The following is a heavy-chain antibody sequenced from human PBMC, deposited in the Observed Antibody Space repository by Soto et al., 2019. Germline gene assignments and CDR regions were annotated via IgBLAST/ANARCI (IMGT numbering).Heavy chain of an antibody. CDR2: IYWNDDK. CDR3: AQRNYGGLFDY. D-gene: IGHD4-17*01. CDR1: GVSITTQGVG. J-gene: IGHJ4*02. Sequence: SGPTRVNPTQTLTLTCSLSGVSITTQGVGVGWVRQPPGKALEWLALIYWNDDKRYSPSLKSRLTITKDTSKNQVVLTMTNMDPVDTATYYCAQRNYGGLFDYWGQGTLVTVSS. V-gene: IGHV2-5*01.